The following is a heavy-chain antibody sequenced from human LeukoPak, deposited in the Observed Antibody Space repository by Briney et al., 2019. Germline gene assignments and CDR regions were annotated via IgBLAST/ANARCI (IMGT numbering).Heavy chain of an antibody. Sequence: SETLSLTCAVYGGSFSGYYWSWIRQPPGKGLEWIGEINHSGSTNYNPSLKSRVTISVDTSKNQLSLKLSSVTAADTAVYYCARDIVVVPAAIIENWFDPWGQGTLVTVSS. CDR1: GGSFSGYY. V-gene: IGHV4-34*01. CDR2: INHSGST. J-gene: IGHJ5*02. D-gene: IGHD2-2*02. CDR3: ARDIVVVPAAIIENWFDP.